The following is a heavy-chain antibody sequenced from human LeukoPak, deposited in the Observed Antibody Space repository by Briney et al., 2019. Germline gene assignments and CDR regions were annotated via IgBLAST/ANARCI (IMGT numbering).Heavy chain of an antibody. J-gene: IGHJ4*02. CDR1: GDTISSYC. CDR2: IYTSGTT. D-gene: IGHD2-2*01. CDR3: ARETSSTSGRVFDY. V-gene: IGHV4-4*07. Sequence: SETLSLTCTVSGDTISSYCLTWIRQPAGKGLEWIGRIYTSGTTSYNPSLESRLTMSLDTSKNQFSLIMRSVTAADTAVYYCARETSSTSGRVFDYWGQGALVTVSS.